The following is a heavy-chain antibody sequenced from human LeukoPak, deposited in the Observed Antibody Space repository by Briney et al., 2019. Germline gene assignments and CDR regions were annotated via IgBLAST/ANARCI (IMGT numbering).Heavy chain of an antibody. CDR1: GVSYNEYY. Sequence: SDPLSLPCAVCGVSYNEYYWSWPPHTPGKGLEWSGDNKHSGYTNDSPSLKSRVTLSMDTHQTQFSPKLRSETLPDPGIVYCTRMNTGHVYWGERTLVTVSS. CDR3: TRMNTGHVY. J-gene: IGHJ4*02. CDR2: NKHSGYT. V-gene: IGHV4-34*01. D-gene: IGHD4-17*01.